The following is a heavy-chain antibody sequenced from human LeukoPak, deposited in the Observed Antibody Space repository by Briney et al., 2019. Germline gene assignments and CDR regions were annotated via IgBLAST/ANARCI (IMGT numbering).Heavy chain of an antibody. D-gene: IGHD2-8*01. CDR1: GGSISSGSYY. Sequence: SQTLSLTCTVSGGSISSGSYYWSWIRQPAGKGLEWIGRIYTSGSTNYNPSLKSRVTISVDTSKNQFSLKLSSVTAADTAVYYCARGYCTNGVCYTRFDYWGQGTLVTVSS. CDR3: ARGYCTNGVCYTRFDY. J-gene: IGHJ4*02. CDR2: IYTSGST. V-gene: IGHV4-61*02.